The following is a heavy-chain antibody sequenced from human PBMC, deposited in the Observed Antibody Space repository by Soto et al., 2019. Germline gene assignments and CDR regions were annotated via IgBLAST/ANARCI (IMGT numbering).Heavy chain of an antibody. CDR1: GASISGFD. D-gene: IGHD1-1*01. CDR3: VRDGTKTLRDWFDP. Sequence: SETLSLTCTVSGASISGFDWSWIRKSAGKGREWIGRIYATGTTHYNPPLKSRVMMSVETYKNQFSLKLRSVTAGDTAVYYCVRDGTKTLRDWFDPWGQGISVTVSS. V-gene: IGHV4-4*07. CDR2: IYATGTT. J-gene: IGHJ5*02.